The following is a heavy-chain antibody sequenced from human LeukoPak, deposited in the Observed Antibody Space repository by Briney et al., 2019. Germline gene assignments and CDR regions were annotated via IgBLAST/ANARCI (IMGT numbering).Heavy chain of an antibody. CDR2: ISSSGSTI. CDR1: GFTFSSYE. J-gene: IGHJ3*02. CDR3: AREKRYCSGGSCPLVGSYDAFDI. V-gene: IGHV3-48*03. Sequence: GGSLRLSCAASGFTFSSYEMNWVRQAPGKGLEWVSYISSSGSTIYYADSVKGRFTISRDNAKNSLYLQMNSLRAEDTAVYYCAREKRYCSGGSCPLVGSYDAFDIWGQGTMVTVSS. D-gene: IGHD2-15*01.